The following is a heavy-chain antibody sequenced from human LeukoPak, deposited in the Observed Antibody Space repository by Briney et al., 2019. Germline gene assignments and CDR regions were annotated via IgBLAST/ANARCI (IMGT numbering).Heavy chain of an antibody. V-gene: IGHV3-30*18. J-gene: IGHJ4*02. CDR2: ISYDGSNK. CDR3: AKDISGSSGWYSGGFDY. CDR1: GFTFSSYG. D-gene: IGHD6-19*01. Sequence: GGSLRLSCAASGFTFSSYGIHWVRQAPGKGLEWVAVISYDGSNKYYADSVKGRFTISRDNSKNTLYLQMNSLRAEDTAVYYCAKDISGSSGWYSGGFDYWGQGTLVTVSS.